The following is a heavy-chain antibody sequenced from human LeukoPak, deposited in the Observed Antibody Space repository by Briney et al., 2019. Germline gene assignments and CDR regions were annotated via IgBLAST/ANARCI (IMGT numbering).Heavy chain of an antibody. V-gene: IGHV3-9*01. J-gene: IGHJ4*02. D-gene: IGHD3-22*01. CDR1: GFTFDDYA. Sequence: PGGSLRLSCAASGFTFDDYAMHWVRQAPGKGLEWVSGISWNSGSIGYADSVKGRFTISRDNAKNSLYLQMNSLRAEDTAVYYCAKNGYPGYDSSGYYDYWGQGTLVTVSS. CDR3: AKNGYPGYDSSGYYDY. CDR2: ISWNSGSI.